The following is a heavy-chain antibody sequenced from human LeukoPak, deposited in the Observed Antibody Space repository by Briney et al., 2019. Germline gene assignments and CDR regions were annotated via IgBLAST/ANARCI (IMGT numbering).Heavy chain of an antibody. Sequence: SETLSLTCTVSGVSISSGDYYRSWIRQPPGKVLECIGYIYYSGSTYYNPSLKSRVTISVDTSKNQFSLKLTSVTAADTAVYYCARWVGGYSYGYDYWGQGTLVTVSS. D-gene: IGHD5-18*01. CDR3: ARWVGGYSYGYDY. CDR1: GVSISSGDYY. J-gene: IGHJ4*02. V-gene: IGHV4-30-4*01. CDR2: IYYSGST.